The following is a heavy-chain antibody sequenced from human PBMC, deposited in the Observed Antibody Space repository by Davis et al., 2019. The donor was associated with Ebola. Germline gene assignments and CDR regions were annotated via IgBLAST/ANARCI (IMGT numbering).Heavy chain of an antibody. CDR2: ISYDGSNK. CDR1: GFTFSTYG. Sequence: GESLKISCAASGFTFSTYGMHWVRQAPGKGLEWVAVISYDGSNKYYADSVKGRFTISRDNSKNTLYLQMNSLRAEDTAVYYCARFGNTRSDYWGQGTLVTVSS. CDR3: ARFGNTRSDY. D-gene: IGHD1/OR15-1a*01. J-gene: IGHJ4*02. V-gene: IGHV3-30*03.